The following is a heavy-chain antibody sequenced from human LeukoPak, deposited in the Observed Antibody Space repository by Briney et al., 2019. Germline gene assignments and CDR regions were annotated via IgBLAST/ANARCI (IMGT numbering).Heavy chain of an antibody. CDR3: ARDFVVVPAANRPYYYGMDV. V-gene: IGHV3-21*01. D-gene: IGHD2-2*01. J-gene: IGHJ6*02. CDR2: ISSSSSYI. CDR1: GFTFSSYS. Sequence: PGGSLRLSCAASGFTFSSYSMNWVRQAPGKGLEWVSSISSSSSYIYYADSVKGRFTISRDNAKNSLHLQMNSPRAEDTAVYYCARDFVVVPAANRPYYYGMDVWGQGTTVTVSS.